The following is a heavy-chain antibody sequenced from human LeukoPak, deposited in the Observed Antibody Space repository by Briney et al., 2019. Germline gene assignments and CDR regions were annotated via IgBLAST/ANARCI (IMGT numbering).Heavy chain of an antibody. J-gene: IGHJ5*02. CDR2: ISAYNGNT. CDR3: ARDGDCSGGSCYSTGWFDP. D-gene: IGHD2-15*01. Sequence: GASVKVSCKASGYTFTSYGISWVRQAPGQGLEWTGWISAYNGNTNYAQKLQGRVTMTTDTSTSTAYMELRSLRSDDTAVYYCARDGDCSGGSCYSTGWFDPWGQGTLVTVSS. CDR1: GYTFTSYG. V-gene: IGHV1-18*04.